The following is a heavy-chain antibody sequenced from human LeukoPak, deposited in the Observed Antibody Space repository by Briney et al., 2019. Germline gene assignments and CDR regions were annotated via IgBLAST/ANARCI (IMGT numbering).Heavy chain of an antibody. J-gene: IGHJ3*02. V-gene: IGHV5-51*01. D-gene: IGHD2-2*01. CDR2: IYPGDSDT. CDR3: ARGGIVPAASDAFDI. Sequence: GESLKISCKGSGYSFTSYWIGWVRQMPGKGLEWMGIIYPGDSDTRYGPSFQGQVTISADKSISTAYLQWSSLKASDTAMYYCARGGIVPAASDAFDIWGQGTMVTVSS. CDR1: GYSFTSYW.